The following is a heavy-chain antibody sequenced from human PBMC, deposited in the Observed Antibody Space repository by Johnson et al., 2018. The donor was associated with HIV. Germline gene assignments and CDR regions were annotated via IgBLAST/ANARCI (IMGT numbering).Heavy chain of an antibody. D-gene: IGHD2-8*02. J-gene: IGHJ3*01. Sequence: QVQLVESGGGLVQPGRSLRLSCAASGFTFSSYAMHWVRQAPGKGLEWVAVISYDGSNKYYADSVKGRFTVSRDNTKNSLFLQIDTRSAEDTAVYYCARAKLGGVFDLWGQGTMVTVSS. CDR1: GFTFSSYA. CDR3: ARAKLGGVFDL. V-gene: IGHV3-30-3*01. CDR2: ISYDGSNK.